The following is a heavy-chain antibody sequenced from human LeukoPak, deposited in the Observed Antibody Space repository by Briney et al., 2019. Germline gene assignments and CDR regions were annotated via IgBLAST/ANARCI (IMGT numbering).Heavy chain of an antibody. CDR1: GFIFSSHG. CDR2: ISYDGSSE. D-gene: IGHD3-16*02. Sequence: GGSLRLSCAASGFIFSSHGMHWVRQAPGKGLEWVAVISYDGSSEYYADSVQGRFIISRDNSKNTLFLQMNSLRPEDTAVYYCARSTFGGIIVIGDYWGQGTLVTVSS. CDR3: ARSTFGGIIVIGDY. J-gene: IGHJ4*02. V-gene: IGHV3-30*03.